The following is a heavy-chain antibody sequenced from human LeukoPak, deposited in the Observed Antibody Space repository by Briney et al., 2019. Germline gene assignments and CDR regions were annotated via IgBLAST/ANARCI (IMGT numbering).Heavy chain of an antibody. CDR2: TNHSGST. J-gene: IGHJ4*02. V-gene: IGHV4-34*01. Sequence: SETLSLTCAVYGGSFSGYYWSWIRQPPGKGLEWIGETNHSGSTNYNPSLKSRVTISVDTSKNQFSLKLSSVTAADTAVYYCARGGFVYYGSGSYYYYWGQGTLVTVSS. CDR1: GGSFSGYY. D-gene: IGHD3-10*01. CDR3: ARGGFVYYGSGSYYYY.